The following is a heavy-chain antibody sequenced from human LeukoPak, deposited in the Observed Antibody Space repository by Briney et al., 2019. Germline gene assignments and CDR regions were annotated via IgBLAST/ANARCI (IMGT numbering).Heavy chain of an antibody. CDR3: ARDCSGDDCHGF. Sequence: GSLRLSCAASGFMFSSNWMSWVRQAPGQGLEWVASIKYDGRDRNYVDSVKGRFTISRDNAKNSLYLQMNSLRADDSAIYYCARDCSGDDCHGFWGQGTQVTVSS. CDR1: GFMFSSNW. D-gene: IGHD2-21*02. CDR2: IKYDGRDR. J-gene: IGHJ4*02. V-gene: IGHV3-7*01.